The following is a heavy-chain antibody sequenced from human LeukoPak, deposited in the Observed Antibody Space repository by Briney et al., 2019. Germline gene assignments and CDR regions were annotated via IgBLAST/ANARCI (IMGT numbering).Heavy chain of an antibody. D-gene: IGHD4-17*01. V-gene: IGHV3-30*04. CDR3: AREMTTVTYAFDI. J-gene: IGHJ3*02. Sequence: PGRSLRLSCAASGFTFSSYAMHWVSQAPGKGLEWVAVISYDGSNKYYADSVKGRFTISRDNSKNTLFLQMNSLRAEDTAVYYCAREMTTVTYAFDIWGQGTMVTVSS. CDR2: ISYDGSNK. CDR1: GFTFSSYA.